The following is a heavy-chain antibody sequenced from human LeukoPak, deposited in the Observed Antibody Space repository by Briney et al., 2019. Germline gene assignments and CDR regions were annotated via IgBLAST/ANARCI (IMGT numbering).Heavy chain of an antibody. CDR3: ASSSGYCSSTSCYSAFDI. D-gene: IGHD2-2*02. CDR2: ISSSGSTI. J-gene: IGHJ3*02. Sequence: GGSLGLSCAASGFTFSDYYMSWIRQAPGKGLEWVSYISSSGSTIYYADSVKGRFTISRDNAKNSLYLQMNSLRAEDTAVYYCASSSGYCSSTSCYSAFDIWGQGTMVTVSS. V-gene: IGHV3-11*01. CDR1: GFTFSDYY.